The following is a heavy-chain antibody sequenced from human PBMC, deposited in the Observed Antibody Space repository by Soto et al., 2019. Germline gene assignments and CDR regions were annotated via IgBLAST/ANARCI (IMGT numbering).Heavy chain of an antibody. V-gene: IGHV5-10-1*01. D-gene: IGHD3-9*01. CDR1: GYIFIDYW. CDR3: ATSDEGSWFYFDS. Sequence: PGESLKISCKASGYIFIDYWIGWVRQMPGKGLEWMGRIDPSDSYINYGPSSQGHVTISVDKSIRTAYLQWSSLKASDTAMYYCATSDEGSWFYFDSWGQGTLVTVSS. CDR2: IDPSDSYI. J-gene: IGHJ4*02.